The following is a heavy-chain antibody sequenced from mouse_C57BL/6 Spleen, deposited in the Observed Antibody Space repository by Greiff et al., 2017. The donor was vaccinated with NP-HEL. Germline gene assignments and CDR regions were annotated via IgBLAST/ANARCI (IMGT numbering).Heavy chain of an antibody. Sequence: VQLVESGPELVKPGASVKISCKASGYAFSSSWMNWVQQRPGTGLEWLGRIYPGDGDTNYNGKFKGKATLTADKSSSTAYMQLSSLTSEDSAVYFCAPSITTVVATYYWYFDVWGTGTTVTVSS. V-gene: IGHV1-82*01. D-gene: IGHD1-1*01. CDR1: GYAFSSSW. J-gene: IGHJ1*03. CDR2: IYPGDGDT. CDR3: APSITTVVATYYWYFDV.